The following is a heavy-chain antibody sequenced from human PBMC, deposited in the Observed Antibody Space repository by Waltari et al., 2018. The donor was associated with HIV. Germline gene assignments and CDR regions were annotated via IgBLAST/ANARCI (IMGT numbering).Heavy chain of an antibody. V-gene: IGHV4-4*07. CDR3: ARETSGPTWRLFDS. CDR1: GRPINNHY. J-gene: IGHJ4*02. CDR2: INASGGT. D-gene: IGHD1-26*01. Sequence: QVQLQESGPGLVKPSETLSLTCIVSGRPINNHYWNWIRQPAGKGLEWLGRINASGGTNYNPSLKSRVTMSVDTSKNQFSLKLTSVTAADTAVYFCARETSGPTWRLFDSWGQGTLVTVSS.